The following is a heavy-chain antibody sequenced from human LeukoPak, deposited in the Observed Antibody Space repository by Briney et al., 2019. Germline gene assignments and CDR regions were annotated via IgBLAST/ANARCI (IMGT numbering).Heavy chain of an antibody. D-gene: IGHD3-22*01. CDR2: ISGRGGST. CDR1: GFTFSSYA. V-gene: IGHV3-23*01. CDR3: AKGLFYYDSSGYYLDY. Sequence: GGSLRLSCAASGFTFSSYAMSWVRQAPGKGLEWVSAISGRGGSTYYADSVKGRFTISRDNSKNTLYLQMNSLRAEDTAVYYCAKGLFYYDSSGYYLDYWGQGTLVTVSS. J-gene: IGHJ4*02.